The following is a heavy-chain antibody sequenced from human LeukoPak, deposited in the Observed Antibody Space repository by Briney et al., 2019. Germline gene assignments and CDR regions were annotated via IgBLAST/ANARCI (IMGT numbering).Heavy chain of an antibody. D-gene: IGHD3-10*01. CDR1: GGSISSSSYY. Sequence: SETLSLTCTVSGGSISSSSYYWGWIRQPPGKGLEWIGSIYYSGSTYYNPSLKSRVTISVDTSKNQFSLKLSSVTAADTAVYYCARPTTMVRGVISYYFDYWGQGTLVTVSS. J-gene: IGHJ4*02. CDR2: IYYSGST. V-gene: IGHV4-39*01. CDR3: ARPTTMVRGVISYYFDY.